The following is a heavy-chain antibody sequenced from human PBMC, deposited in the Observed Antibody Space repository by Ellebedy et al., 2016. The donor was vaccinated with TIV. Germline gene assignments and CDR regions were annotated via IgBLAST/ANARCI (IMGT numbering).Heavy chain of an antibody. CDR3: ARGLKPDYDIWSGPVYYYYYGMDV. CDR1: GYTFTGYH. CDR2: INPSGGST. J-gene: IGHJ6*02. V-gene: IGHV1-46*01. D-gene: IGHD3-3*01. Sequence: AASVKVSCKASGYTFTGYHMHWVRQAPGQGLEWMAIINPSGGSTTYAQKFQGRVIMNRDTSTSTVYMELSSLRSEDTAVYYCARGLKPDYDIWSGPVYYYYYGMDVWGQGTTVTVFS.